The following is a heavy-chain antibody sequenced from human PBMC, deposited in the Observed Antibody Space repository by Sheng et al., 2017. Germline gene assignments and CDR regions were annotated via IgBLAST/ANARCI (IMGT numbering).Heavy chain of an antibody. CDR2: IIPIFRTA. V-gene: IGHV1-69*13. CDR3: ARDMRGMTNHLQD. J-gene: IGHJ4*02. Sequence: QVQLVQSGAELKKPGSSVKVSCKASGGTFSKYTVSWVRQAPGQGLEWMGGIIPIFRTAKYAQKFRGRVTFTADEATNTAYMELGSLTSADTAVYFCARDMRGMTNHLQDWGQGTLVTVSS. CDR1: GGTFSKYT. D-gene: IGHD3-10*01.